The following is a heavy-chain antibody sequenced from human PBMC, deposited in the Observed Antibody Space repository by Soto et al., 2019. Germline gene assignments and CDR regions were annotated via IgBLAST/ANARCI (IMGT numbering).Heavy chain of an antibody. CDR1: GGTFDHAA. V-gene: IGHV1-69*01. CDR2: INPIFNST. Sequence: QVQLVQSGAEVKKPGSSVKVSCEAPGGTFDHAAITWVRQAPGKGREWVGGINPIFNSTHYAQKFQGRVTITADALTSTAFMELRGLTSDDTAVYYCARQIFAADYWGQGTLLVVSS. D-gene: IGHD3-9*01. J-gene: IGHJ4*02. CDR3: ARQIFAADY.